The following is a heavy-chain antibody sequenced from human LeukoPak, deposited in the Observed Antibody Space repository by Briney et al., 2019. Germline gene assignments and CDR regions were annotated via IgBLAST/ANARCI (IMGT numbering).Heavy chain of an antibody. V-gene: IGHV4-34*01. J-gene: IGHJ4*02. CDR2: INHSGST. Sequence: SETLSLTCAVYGGSFSGYYWSWIRQPPGKGLEWIGEINHSGSTNYNPSLKSRVTISVDTSKNQFSLKLSSVTAADTAVYYCARQFAGVLRYFDRAWVFDYWGQGTLVTVSS. D-gene: IGHD3-9*01. CDR1: GGSFSGYY. CDR3: ARQFAGVLRYFDRAWVFDY.